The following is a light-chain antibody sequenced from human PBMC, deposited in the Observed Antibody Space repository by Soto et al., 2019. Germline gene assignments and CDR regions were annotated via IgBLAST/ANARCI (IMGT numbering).Light chain of an antibody. J-gene: IGKJ2*01. CDR3: QQYGDSPPYT. CDR2: AAS. Sequence: EIVLTQSPGTLSLSPVERATLSCRASQSVSSSYLAWYQQKPGRAPRLLIYAASSRATGIPDRFSGSGSGTDFTLTISRLEPEDFAVYYCQQYGDSPPYTFGQGTKLEIK. CDR1: QSVSSSY. V-gene: IGKV3-20*01.